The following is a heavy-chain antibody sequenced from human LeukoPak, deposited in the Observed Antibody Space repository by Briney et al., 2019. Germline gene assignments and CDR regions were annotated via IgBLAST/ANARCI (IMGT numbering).Heavy chain of an antibody. CDR1: GFTFSTYG. CDR3: ARAMTATVLDY. CDR2: LSYDGSNK. D-gene: IGHD5-18*01. V-gene: IGHV3-30*03. J-gene: IGHJ4*02. Sequence: GGSLRLSCAASGFTFSTYGMHWVRQAPGKGLEWVAVLSYDGSNKYYADSVKGRFTISRDNSKNTLYLQMDSLRPEDTAVYYCARAMTATVLDYWGQGTLVTVSS.